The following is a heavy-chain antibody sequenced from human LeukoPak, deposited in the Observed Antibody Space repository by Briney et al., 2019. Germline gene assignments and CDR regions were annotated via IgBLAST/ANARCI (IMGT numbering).Heavy chain of an antibody. CDR1: GFTFSNYA. CDR2: ISTDGGST. CDR3: ARAVPSWFDP. J-gene: IGHJ5*02. D-gene: IGHD3-10*01. Sequence: GGSLRLSCATSGFTFSNYAMAWVRQAPGKGLEWVSSISTDGGSTYSADSVRGRFTISRDNSKITLYLQMDSLRVEDTAVYYCARAVPSWFDPWGQGTLVAVSS. V-gene: IGHV3-23*01.